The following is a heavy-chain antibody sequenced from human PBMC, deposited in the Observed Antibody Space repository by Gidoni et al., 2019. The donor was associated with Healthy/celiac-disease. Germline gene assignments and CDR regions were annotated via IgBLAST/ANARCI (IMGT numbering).Heavy chain of an antibody. CDR2: IYYSGST. CDR3: ARQPQSRSARLDY. CDR1: GGSISSSRYY. J-gene: IGHJ4*02. D-gene: IGHD5-12*01. V-gene: IGHV4-39*01. Sequence: QLQLQESGPGLVKPSETLSLTCTVSGGSISSSRYYWGWIRQPPGKGLEWIGSIYYSGSTYYNPSLKSRVTISVDTSKNQFSLKLSSVTAADTAVYYCARQPQSRSARLDYWGQGTLVTVSS.